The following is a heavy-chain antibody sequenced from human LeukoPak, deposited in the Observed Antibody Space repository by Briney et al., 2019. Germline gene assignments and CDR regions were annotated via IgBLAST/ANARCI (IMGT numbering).Heavy chain of an antibody. V-gene: IGHV1-69*04. CDR2: IIPILGIA. CDR3: ARGRLQQLVRDYYYYYMDV. J-gene: IGHJ6*03. Sequence: GASVKVSCKASGGTFSSYAISWVRQAPGQGLEWMGRIIPILGIANYAQKFQGRVTITADESTSTAYMELSSLRSEDTAVYYCARGRLQQLVRDYYYYYMDVWGKGTTVTVSS. D-gene: IGHD6-13*01. CDR1: GGTFSSYA.